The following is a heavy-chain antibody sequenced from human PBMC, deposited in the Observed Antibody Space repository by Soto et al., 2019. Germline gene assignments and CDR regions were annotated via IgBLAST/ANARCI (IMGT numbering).Heavy chain of an antibody. Sequence: QVQLVQSGAEVRKPGSSVKVSCKASGGTFSRHSVSWVRQAPGQGLEWMGGIIPIFGTANYAQKFQGRVTIIADESTITIYMELSSLRSEDTAIYYCARGWGYETPDYYYAYWGQGTLLVVSS. V-gene: IGHV1-69*01. CDR3: ARGWGYETPDYYYAY. D-gene: IGHD3-16*01. J-gene: IGHJ4*02. CDR1: GGTFSRHS. CDR2: IIPIFGTA.